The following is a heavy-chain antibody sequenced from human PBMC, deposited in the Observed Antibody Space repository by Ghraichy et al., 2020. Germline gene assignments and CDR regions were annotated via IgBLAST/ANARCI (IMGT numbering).Heavy chain of an antibody. Sequence: LSLTCVVSGFTFSTYAMTWVRQAPGKGLGWVSILPGTGSSNTYYADSVKGRFTVSRDNSKNTLFLQMDSLSAEDTAVYYCAKLRNSGCHRDAFDIWGQGTMVTVAS. J-gene: IGHJ3*02. D-gene: IGHD6-19*01. CDR3: AKLRNSGCHRDAFDI. CDR1: GFTFSTYA. V-gene: IGHV3-23*01. CDR2: LPGTGSSNT.